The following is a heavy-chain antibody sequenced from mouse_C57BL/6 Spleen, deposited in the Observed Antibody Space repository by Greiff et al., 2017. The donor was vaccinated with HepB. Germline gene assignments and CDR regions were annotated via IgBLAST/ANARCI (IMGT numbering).Heavy chain of an antibody. D-gene: IGHD1-1*01. V-gene: IGHV5-17*01. CDR3: ARGSRNFGAMDY. CDR1: GFTFSDYG. Sequence: EVHLVESGGGLVKPGGSLKLSCAASGFTFSDYGMHWVRQAPEKGLEWVAYISSGSSTIYYADTVKGRFTISRDNAKNTLFLQMTSLRSEDTAMYYCARGSRNFGAMDYWGQGTSVTVSS. J-gene: IGHJ4*01. CDR2: ISSGSSTI.